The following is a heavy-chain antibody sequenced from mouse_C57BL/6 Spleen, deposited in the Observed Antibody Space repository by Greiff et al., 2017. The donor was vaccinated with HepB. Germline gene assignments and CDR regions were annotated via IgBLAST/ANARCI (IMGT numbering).Heavy chain of an antibody. CDR2: ISGGGGNT. J-gene: IGHJ2*01. CDR3: ARRRGYGNYFDY. Sequence: EVQGVESGGGLVKPGGSLKLSCAASGFTFSSYTMSWVRQTPEKRLEWVATISGGGGNTYYPDSVKGRFTISRDNAKNTLYLQMSSLRSEDTALYYCARRRGYGNYFDYWGQGTTLTVSS. D-gene: IGHD2-1*01. CDR1: GFTFSSYT. V-gene: IGHV5-9*01.